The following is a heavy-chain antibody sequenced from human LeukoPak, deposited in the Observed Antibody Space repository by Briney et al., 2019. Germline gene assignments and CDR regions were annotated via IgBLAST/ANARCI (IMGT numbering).Heavy chain of an antibody. D-gene: IGHD1-14*01. CDR3: AREETHHVYYGMDV. Sequence: ASVKVSCKASGYTFTSYGISWVRQAPGQGLEWMGWISAYNGNTNYAQKVQGRVTMTTDTSTSTAYMELRSLRSDDTAVYYCAREETHHVYYGMDVWGQGTMVTVFS. V-gene: IGHV1-18*01. CDR1: GYTFTSYG. CDR2: ISAYNGNT. J-gene: IGHJ6*02.